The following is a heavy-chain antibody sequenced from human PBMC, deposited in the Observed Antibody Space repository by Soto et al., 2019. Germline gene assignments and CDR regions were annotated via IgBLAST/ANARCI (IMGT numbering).Heavy chain of an antibody. V-gene: IGHV1-3*01. CDR1: GITYSTYA. D-gene: IGHD6-25*01. CDR2: INAGEGYT. CDR3: ARAISGYVT. Sequence: QVHLVQSGAEVKHPGASVRVSCKASGITYSTYATHWVRQAPGQGLEWMGWINAGEGYTRYSQDFQGRVTLTTVTSASTTYMDLSKLTFEDTGVYYCARAISGYVTWGQGTQVTVSS. J-gene: IGHJ5*02.